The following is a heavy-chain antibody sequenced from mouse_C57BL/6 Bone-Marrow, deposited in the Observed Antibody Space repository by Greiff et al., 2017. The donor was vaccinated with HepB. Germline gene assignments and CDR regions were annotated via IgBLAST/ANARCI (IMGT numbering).Heavy chain of an antibody. CDR1: GFTFNTYA. CDR3: VRENSGSREGYYFDY. Sequence: DVKLVESGGGLVQPKGSLKLSCAASGFTFNTYAMHWVRQAPGKGLEWVARIRSKSSNYATYYADSVKDRFTISRDDSQSMLYLQMNNLKTEDTAMYYCVRENSGSREGYYFDYWGQGTTLTVSS. CDR2: IRSKSSNYAT. V-gene: IGHV10-3*01. J-gene: IGHJ2*01. D-gene: IGHD1-1*01.